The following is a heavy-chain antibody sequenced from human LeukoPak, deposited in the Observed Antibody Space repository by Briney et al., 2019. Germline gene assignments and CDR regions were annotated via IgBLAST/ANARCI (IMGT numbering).Heavy chain of an antibody. Sequence: GGSLRLSCAASGFTFSSYAMHWVRQAPGKGLEWVAVISYNGSNKYYADSVKGRFTISRDNSKNTLYQQMNSLRAEDTAVYYCATGIVVVPAAPRAIDYWGQGTLVTVSS. J-gene: IGHJ4*02. D-gene: IGHD2-2*01. CDR2: ISYNGSNK. V-gene: IGHV3-30-3*01. CDR3: ATGIVVVPAAPRAIDY. CDR1: GFTFSSYA.